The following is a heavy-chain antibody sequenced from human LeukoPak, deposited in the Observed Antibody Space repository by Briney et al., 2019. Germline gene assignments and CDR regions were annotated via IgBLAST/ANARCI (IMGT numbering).Heavy chain of an antibody. CDR2: IYYSGST. V-gene: IGHV4-61*01. CDR1: GGSVSSGSYY. D-gene: IGHD6-13*01. CDR3: ARDRFPAAGIGYFDY. J-gene: IGHJ4*02. Sequence: SETLSLTCTVSGGSVSSGSYYWSWIRQPPGKGLEWIGCIYYSGSTNYNSSLKSRVTISVDTSKNQFSLKLSSVTAADTAVYYCARDRFPAAGIGYFDYWGQGTLVTVSS.